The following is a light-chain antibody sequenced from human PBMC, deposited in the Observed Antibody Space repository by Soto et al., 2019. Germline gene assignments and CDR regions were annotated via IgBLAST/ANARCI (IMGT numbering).Light chain of an antibody. CDR2: DTS. Sequence: DIVMTQSPDSLAVSLGERAAINCKSSQSLYYNSNKSNYLAWYQHKPGQTPRLLIYDTSTRATGVPARFSGSRSGPEFTLTINSLQSEDFAIYYCQPYNNWPLTFGGGTKVDIK. V-gene: IGKV4-1*01. J-gene: IGKJ4*01. CDR1: QSLYYNSNKSNY. CDR3: QPYNNWPLT.